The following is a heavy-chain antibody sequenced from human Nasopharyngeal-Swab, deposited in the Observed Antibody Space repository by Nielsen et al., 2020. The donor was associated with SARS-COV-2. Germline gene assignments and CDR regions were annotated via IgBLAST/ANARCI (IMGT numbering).Heavy chain of an antibody. CDR3: ARDDCSSTSCYGRSNAFDI. J-gene: IGHJ3*02. Sequence: VRQAPGKGLEWVSYISSSSSTIYYADSVKGRFTISRDNAKNSLYLQVNSLRDEDTAVYYCARDDCSSTSCYGRSNAFDIWGQGTMVTVSS. CDR2: ISSSSSTI. D-gene: IGHD2-2*01. V-gene: IGHV3-48*02.